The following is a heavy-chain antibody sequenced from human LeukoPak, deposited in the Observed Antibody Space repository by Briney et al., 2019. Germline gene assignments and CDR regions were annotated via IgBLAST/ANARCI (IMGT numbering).Heavy chain of an antibody. J-gene: IGHJ1*01. CDR2: INHSGST. Sequence: SETLSLTCAVYGGSFSGYYWSWIRQPPGKGLEWIGEINHSGSTNYNPSLKSRVTISVDTPKNQFSLKLSTVSAADTTRYYCARESIKQWLIWGQGTLVTVSS. CDR1: GGSFSGYY. CDR3: ARESIKQWLI. V-gene: IGHV4-34*01. D-gene: IGHD6-19*01.